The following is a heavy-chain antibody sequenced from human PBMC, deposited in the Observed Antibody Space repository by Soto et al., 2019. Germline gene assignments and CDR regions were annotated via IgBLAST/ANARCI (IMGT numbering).Heavy chain of an antibody. D-gene: IGHD6-25*01. CDR3: ARVFSSGSGWMYYFDF. CDR2: IYYTGAT. V-gene: IGHV4-4*02. CDR1: SGSISTGNW. J-gene: IGHJ4*02. Sequence: QVELQESGPRLVKSSGTLSLTCEVSSGSISTGNWWSWVRQPPGKGLEWIGEIYYTGATNYNPSLKRRVTMTIDKSNDQFSLVLTSATAADTAVYYCARVFSSGSGWMYYFDFWGQGILVSVSS.